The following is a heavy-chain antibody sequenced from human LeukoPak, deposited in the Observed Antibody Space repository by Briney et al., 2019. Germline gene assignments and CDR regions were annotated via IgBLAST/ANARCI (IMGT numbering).Heavy chain of an antibody. Sequence: ASVKVSCRSSGYTLTGYYMHGVREAPRQGLGLMGWISPNSSGTKYAQNFHGRVTMTRDTSISTAYMELNRLRSDDTAVYYCARGDCSTISCPFDPWGQGTLVTVSS. CDR1: GYTLTGYY. J-gene: IGHJ5*02. CDR2: ISPNSSGT. D-gene: IGHD2-2*01. V-gene: IGHV1-2*02. CDR3: ARGDCSTISCPFDP.